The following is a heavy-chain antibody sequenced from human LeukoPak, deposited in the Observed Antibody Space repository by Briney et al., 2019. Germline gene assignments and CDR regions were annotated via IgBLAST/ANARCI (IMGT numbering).Heavy chain of an antibody. J-gene: IGHJ6*02. CDR3: ARGQGYSYGFYYYYGMDV. D-gene: IGHD5-18*01. V-gene: IGHV1-2*02. CDR1: GYTFTGYY. Sequence: GAPVKVSCKASGYTFTGYYMHWVRQAPGQGLEWMGWINPNSGGTNYAQKFQGRVTMTRDTSISTAYMELSRLRSDDTAVYYCARGQGYSYGFYYYYGMDVWGQGTTVTVSS. CDR2: INPNSGGT.